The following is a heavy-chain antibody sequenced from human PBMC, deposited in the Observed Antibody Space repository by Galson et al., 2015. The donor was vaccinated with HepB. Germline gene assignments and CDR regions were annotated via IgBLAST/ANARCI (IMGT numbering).Heavy chain of an antibody. J-gene: IGHJ6*03. D-gene: IGHD5-12*01. Sequence: SLRLSCAASGFTFDDYAMHWVRQAPGKGLEWVSGISRNSGSIGYADSVKGRFTISRDNAKNSLYLQMNSLRAEDTALYYCAKGGGIRYYYYYYYMDVWGKGTTVTVSS. CDR2: ISRNSGSI. CDR3: AKGGGIRYYYYYYYMDV. CDR1: GFTFDDYA. V-gene: IGHV3-9*01.